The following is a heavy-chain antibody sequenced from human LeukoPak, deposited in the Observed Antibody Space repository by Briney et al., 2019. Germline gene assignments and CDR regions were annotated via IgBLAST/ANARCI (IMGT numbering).Heavy chain of an antibody. Sequence: SVKVSCKASGGTFSSYAISWVRQAPGQGLEWMGGIIPIFGTANYAQKFQGRVTITADESTSTAYMELSSLRSEDTAVYYCARVPQGYYDSSGYYFDYWGQGTLVTVSS. D-gene: IGHD3-22*01. CDR3: ARVPQGYYDSSGYYFDY. V-gene: IGHV1-69*13. J-gene: IGHJ4*02. CDR2: IIPIFGTA. CDR1: GGTFSSYA.